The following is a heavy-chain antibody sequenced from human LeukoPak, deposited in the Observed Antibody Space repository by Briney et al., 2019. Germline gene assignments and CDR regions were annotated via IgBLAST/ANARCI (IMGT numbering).Heavy chain of an antibody. V-gene: IGHV4-34*01. CDR3: ARGTRDIVVVPAASGLRVSWFDP. D-gene: IGHD2-2*01. CDR2: INHSGST. Sequence: SETLSLTCAVYGGSFSGYYWSWIRQPPGKGLEWIGEINHSGSTNYNPSLKSRVTISVDTSKNQFSLKLSSVTAADTAVYYCARGTRDIVVVPAASGLRVSWFDPWAREPWSPSPQ. J-gene: IGHJ5*02. CDR1: GGSFSGYY.